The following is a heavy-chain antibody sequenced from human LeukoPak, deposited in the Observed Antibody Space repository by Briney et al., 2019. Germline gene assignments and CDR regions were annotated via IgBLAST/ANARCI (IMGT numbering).Heavy chain of an antibody. CDR2: IKSKTDGGTT. Sequence: NPGGSLRLSCAASGFTFSNAWMSWVRQAPGKGLEGVGRIKSKTDGGTTDYAAPVKGRFTISRDDSNNTLYLKMNSLKNEDTAVYYCTTVVPTVTTMYYFDYWGQGTLVTVSS. V-gene: IGHV3-15*01. CDR3: TTVVPTVTTMYYFDY. CDR1: GFTFSNAW. D-gene: IGHD4-17*01. J-gene: IGHJ4*02.